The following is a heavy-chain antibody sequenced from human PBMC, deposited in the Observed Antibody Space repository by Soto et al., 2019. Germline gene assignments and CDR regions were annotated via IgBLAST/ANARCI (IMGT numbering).Heavy chain of an antibody. CDR1: GFTFSSYA. Sequence: PGGSLRLSCAASGFTFSSYAMHWVRQAPGKGLEWVAVISYDGSNKYYADSVKGRFTISRDNSKNTLYLQMNSLRAEDTAVYYCARAWIVVVPAAIGYWGQGTLVTVSS. J-gene: IGHJ4*02. D-gene: IGHD2-2*01. V-gene: IGHV3-30-3*01. CDR2: ISYDGSNK. CDR3: ARAWIVVVPAAIGY.